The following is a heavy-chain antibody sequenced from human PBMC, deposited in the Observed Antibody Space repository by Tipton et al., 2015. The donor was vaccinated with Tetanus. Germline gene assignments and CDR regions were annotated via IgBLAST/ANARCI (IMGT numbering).Heavy chain of an antibody. J-gene: IGHJ4*02. CDR1: GGSISSYY. D-gene: IGHD6-19*01. Sequence: TLSLTCTVSGGSISSYYWSWIRQPPGKGLEWIGYISYRGSTNYNSSLKSRVTISVDTSKNQISLKLRAVTAADTDVYYCARERRPDSSGWTFDYWGQGTLVPVPS. CDR3: ARERRPDSSGWTFDY. V-gene: IGHV4-59*01. CDR2: ISYRGST.